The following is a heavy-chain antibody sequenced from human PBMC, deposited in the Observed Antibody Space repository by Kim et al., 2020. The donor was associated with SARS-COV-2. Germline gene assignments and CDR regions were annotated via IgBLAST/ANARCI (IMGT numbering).Heavy chain of an antibody. Sequence: SETLSLTCTVSGGSISSSSYYWGWIRQPPGKGLEWIGSIYYSGSTYYNPSLKSRVTISVDTSKNQFSLKLSSVTAADTAVYYCARPRQWSSSVSYWFDPWGQGTLVTVSS. CDR2: IYYSGST. V-gene: IGHV4-39*01. CDR3: ARPRQWSSSVSYWFDP. CDR1: GGSISSSSYY. J-gene: IGHJ5*02. D-gene: IGHD6-6*01.